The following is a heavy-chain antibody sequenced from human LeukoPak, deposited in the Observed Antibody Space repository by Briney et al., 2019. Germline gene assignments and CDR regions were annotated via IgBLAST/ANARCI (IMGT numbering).Heavy chain of an antibody. Sequence: SQTLSLTCDVSGDSVSNKNGAWNWIRQSPSRIVEWLGSTYFRSEWHTDYAVSVKGRIGITPDTSKNQFSLQLASVTPEDTAVYYCASGWALSWGQGSLVTVSS. D-gene: IGHD1-26*01. CDR2: TYFRSEWHT. CDR1: GDSVSNKNGA. J-gene: IGHJ5*02. CDR3: ASGWALS. V-gene: IGHV6-1*01.